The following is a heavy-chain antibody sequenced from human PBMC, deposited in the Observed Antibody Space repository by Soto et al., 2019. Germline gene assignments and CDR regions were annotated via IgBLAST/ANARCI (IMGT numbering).Heavy chain of an antibody. CDR3: ARDSMVRGVTLYNSFDP. CDR1: GGPFSGYY. V-gene: IGHV4-34*01. D-gene: IGHD3-10*01. Sequence: SETLSLTCAVYGGPFSGYYWSWIRQPPGKGLEWIGEINHSGSTNYNPSLKSRVTKSVDTSKNQFSLKLSSVTAADTAVYFCARDSMVRGVTLYNSFDPWGQGTLVTVSS. J-gene: IGHJ5*02. CDR2: INHSGST.